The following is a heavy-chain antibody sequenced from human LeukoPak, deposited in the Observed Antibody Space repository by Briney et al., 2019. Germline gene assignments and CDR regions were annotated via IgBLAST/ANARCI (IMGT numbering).Heavy chain of an antibody. V-gene: IGHV4-39*07. CDR3: ARDPGAYYDSRGYLNWFDP. D-gene: IGHD3-22*01. Sequence: PAETLSLTCTVSGGSISSYYWSWIRQPPGKGLEWIGSMHHSGSTYYNPSLKSRVTTSVDTSKNQFSLKLSSVTAAETAVYYCARDPGAYYDSRGYLNWFDPWGQGTLVTVSS. CDR2: MHHSGST. J-gene: IGHJ5*02. CDR1: GGSISSYY.